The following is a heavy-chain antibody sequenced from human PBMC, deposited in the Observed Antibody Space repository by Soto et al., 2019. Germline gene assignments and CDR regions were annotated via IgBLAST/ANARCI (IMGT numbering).Heavy chain of an antibody. Sequence: GGSLRLSCAASGFTFSSYGMHWVRQAPGKGLEWVAVIWYDGSNKYYADSVKGRFTISRDNSKNTLYLQMNSLRAEDTAVYYCARDNGEGPGYFQHWGQGTLVTVSS. CDR1: GFTFSSYG. J-gene: IGHJ1*01. CDR3: ARDNGEGPGYFQH. CDR2: IWYDGSNK. V-gene: IGHV3-33*01.